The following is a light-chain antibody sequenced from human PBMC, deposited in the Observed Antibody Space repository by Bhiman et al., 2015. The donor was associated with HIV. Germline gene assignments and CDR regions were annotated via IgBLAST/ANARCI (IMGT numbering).Light chain of an antibody. Sequence: QSVLTQPPSASGTPGQRVTISCSGSSSNIGSHAISWYQQLPGTAPKLVIHGSTNRPSGVPDRFSGSKSGTSASLAITGLQAEDEGDYYCCSYTSSSTYVFGTGTKVTVL. J-gene: IGLJ1*01. V-gene: IGLV1-44*01. CDR2: GST. CDR1: SSNIGSHA. CDR3: CSYTSSSTYV.